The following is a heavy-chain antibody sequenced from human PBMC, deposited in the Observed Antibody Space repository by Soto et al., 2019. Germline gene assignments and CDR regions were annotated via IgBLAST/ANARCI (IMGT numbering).Heavy chain of an antibody. Sequence: GGSLRLSCAASGFTFSDHGMHWVRQAPGKGLQWVAVISDDGSNKYYADSVKGRFTISRDNSKNTLYLQMNSLRVDDTAVYYCAKDGPRSGQFNWLDSWGQGALVTVSS. V-gene: IGHV3-30*18. CDR3: AKDGPRSGQFNWLDS. CDR1: GFTFSDHG. D-gene: IGHD3-10*01. CDR2: ISDDGSNK. J-gene: IGHJ5*01.